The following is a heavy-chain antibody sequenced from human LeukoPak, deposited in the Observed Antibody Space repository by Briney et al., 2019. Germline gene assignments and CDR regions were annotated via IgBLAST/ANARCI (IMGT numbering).Heavy chain of an antibody. CDR1: GYTFTGYY. D-gene: IGHD2-2*02. V-gene: IGHV1-2*02. CDR3: ARDSDLCSSTSCYTRWFDP. J-gene: IGHJ5*02. CDR2: INPNSGGT. Sequence: ASVKVSCKASGYTFTGYYMLWVRQAPGQGLEWMGWINPNSGGTNYAQKFQGRVTMTRDTSISTAYMELSRLRSDDTAVYYCARDSDLCSSTSCYTRWFDPWGQGTLVTVSS.